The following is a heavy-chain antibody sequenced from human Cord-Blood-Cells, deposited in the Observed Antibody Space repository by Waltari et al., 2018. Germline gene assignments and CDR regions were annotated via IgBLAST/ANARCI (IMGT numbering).Heavy chain of an antibody. J-gene: IGHJ6*02. V-gene: IGHV3-30*04. Sequence: QVQLVESGGGVVQPGRSLRLSCAASGFTFSSYAMHWFRQAPGKGLEWVAVISYDGSNKYYADSVKGRFTISRDNSKNTLYLQMNSLRAEDTAVYYCARDPRSSSWYYYYYGMDVWGQGTTVTVSS. CDR2: ISYDGSNK. CDR3: ARDPRSSSWYYYYYGMDV. D-gene: IGHD6-13*01. CDR1: GFTFSSYA.